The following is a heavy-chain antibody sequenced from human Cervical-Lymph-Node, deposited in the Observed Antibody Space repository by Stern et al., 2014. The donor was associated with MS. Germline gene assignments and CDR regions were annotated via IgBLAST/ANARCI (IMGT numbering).Heavy chain of an antibody. V-gene: IGHV1-3*01. D-gene: IGHD3-10*01. CDR2: INAGNGDT. Sequence: QVQLVQSGAEVKKPGASVKVSCKASGYTFTSNGMHWVRQAPGQRLEWMGWINAGNGDTRYSQKFQGRVTITRDTSASIVYMELSRLRSEDTAVYYCAREEDSYYGPLDNWGQGTLVTVSS. J-gene: IGHJ4*02. CDR3: AREEDSYYGPLDN. CDR1: GYTFTSNG.